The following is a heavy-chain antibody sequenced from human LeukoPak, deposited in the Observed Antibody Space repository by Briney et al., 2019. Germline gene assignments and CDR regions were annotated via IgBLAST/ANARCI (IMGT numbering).Heavy chain of an antibody. CDR3: ARVRMGYCSSTSCSDAFDI. CDR2: ISAYNGNT. D-gene: IGHD2-2*01. V-gene: IGHV1-18*01. Sequence: ASVKVSCKASGYTFTSYGISWVRQAPGQGLEWMGWISAYNGNTNYAQKLQGRVTMTTDTSTSTAYMELRRLRSDDAAVYYCARVRMGYCSSTSCSDAFDIWGQGTMVTVSS. J-gene: IGHJ3*02. CDR1: GYTFTSYG.